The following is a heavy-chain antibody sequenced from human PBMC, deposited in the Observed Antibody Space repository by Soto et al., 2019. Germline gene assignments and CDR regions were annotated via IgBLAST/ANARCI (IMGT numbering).Heavy chain of an antibody. J-gene: IGHJ4*02. CDR3: ARSSLTYFEF. CDR1: GFTFSDYY. CDR2: ISGSGSTT. Sequence: QVHLEESGGSLVKPGGSLRLSCTASGFTFSDYYMSWIRQAPGKGLEWLAYISGSGSTTYYTDSVKGRFAISRDNARTSLYLHINSLRVEDSAVYYCARSSLTYFEFWGQGTLVTVSS. V-gene: IGHV3-11*01.